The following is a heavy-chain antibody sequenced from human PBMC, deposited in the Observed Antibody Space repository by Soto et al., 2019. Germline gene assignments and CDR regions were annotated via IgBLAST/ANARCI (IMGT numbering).Heavy chain of an antibody. J-gene: IGHJ4*02. Sequence: QVQLQESGPGLVKPSQTLSLTCTVSGGSISSGDYYWSWIRQPPGKGLEWIGYIYYSGSTYYNPSPERRVTISLSTSRNQSSLTLSSVSAADTAVYYCAITGGGAVDYWGQGTLVTVSS. D-gene: IGHD7-27*01. CDR3: AITGGGAVDY. V-gene: IGHV4-30-4*01. CDR2: IYYSGST. CDR1: GGSISSGDYY.